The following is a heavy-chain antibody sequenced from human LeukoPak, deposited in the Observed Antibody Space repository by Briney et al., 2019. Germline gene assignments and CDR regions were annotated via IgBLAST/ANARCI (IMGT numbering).Heavy chain of an antibody. J-gene: IGHJ4*02. V-gene: IGHV3-30*03. CDR2: TSYDGSNK. Sequence: GGSLRLSCAASGFTFSSYGMHWVRQAPGKGLEWVAVTSYDGSNKYYADSVKGRFTISRDNSKNTLYLQMNSLRAEDTAGYYCAREEMYYYDSSGYHSHWGQGTLVTVSS. CDR1: GFTFSSYG. CDR3: AREEMYYYDSSGYHSH. D-gene: IGHD3-22*01.